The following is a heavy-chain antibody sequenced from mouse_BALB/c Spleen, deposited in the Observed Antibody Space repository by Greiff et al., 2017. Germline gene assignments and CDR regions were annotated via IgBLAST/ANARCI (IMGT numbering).Heavy chain of an antibody. CDR2: ILPGSGST. D-gene: IGHD2-4*01. CDR1: GYTFSSYW. Sequence: QVQLQQSGAELMKPGASVKISCKATGYTFSSYWIEWVKQRPGHGLEWIGEILPGSGSTNYNEKFKGKATFTADTSSNTAYMQLSSLTSEDSAVYYCARKGLRQDAMDYWGQGTSVTVSS. J-gene: IGHJ4*01. V-gene: IGHV1-9*01. CDR3: ARKGLRQDAMDY.